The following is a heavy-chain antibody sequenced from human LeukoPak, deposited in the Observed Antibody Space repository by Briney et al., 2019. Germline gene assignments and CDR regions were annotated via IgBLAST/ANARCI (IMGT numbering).Heavy chain of an antibody. D-gene: IGHD3-22*01. CDR1: GGSFSGYY. Sequence: SETLSLTCGVYGGSFSGYYWSWIRQPPGKGLEWIGEINHSGSTNYNPSLKSRVTISVDTSKNQFSLKLSSVTAADTAVYYCASSAPNYYDSSGYLRYWGQGTLVTVSS. J-gene: IGHJ4*02. CDR3: ASSAPNYYDSSGYLRY. CDR2: INHSGST. V-gene: IGHV4-34*01.